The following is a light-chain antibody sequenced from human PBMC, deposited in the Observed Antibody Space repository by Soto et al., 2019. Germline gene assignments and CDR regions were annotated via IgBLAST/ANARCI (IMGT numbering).Light chain of an antibody. Sequence: QSVLTQPPSASGTPGQRVTISCSGSSSNIGSNTVNWYQQLPGTAPKLLIYANNQRPSGVPDRFSGSKSGTSASVAISGLQSEDEADYYCAPWDDSLNGPVFGGGTKLTVL. J-gene: IGLJ3*02. CDR3: APWDDSLNGPV. CDR1: SSNIGSNT. CDR2: ANN. V-gene: IGLV1-44*01.